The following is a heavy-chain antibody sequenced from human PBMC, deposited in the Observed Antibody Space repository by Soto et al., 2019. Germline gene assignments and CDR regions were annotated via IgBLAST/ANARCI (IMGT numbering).Heavy chain of an antibody. J-gene: IGHJ3*02. CDR1: GFTFSSYA. CDR2: ISGSGGST. D-gene: IGHD3-10*01. CDR3: ARSSWRYYGSGSPSRNDAFDI. V-gene: IGHV3-23*01. Sequence: GGSLRLSCAASGFTFSSYAMSWVRQAPGKGLEWVTGISGSGGSTYYADSVKGRFTISRDNSKNTLYLQMNSLRAEDTAVYYCARSSWRYYGSGSPSRNDAFDIWGQGTMVTVSS.